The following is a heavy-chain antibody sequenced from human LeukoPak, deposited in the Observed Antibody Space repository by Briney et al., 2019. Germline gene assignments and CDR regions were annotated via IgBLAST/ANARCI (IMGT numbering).Heavy chain of an antibody. D-gene: IGHD3-22*01. V-gene: IGHV4-59*12. CDR1: GGSIISYY. CDR3: AKSNGYGLIDI. CDR2: MYYSGIT. Sequence: SETLSLTCTVSGGSIISYYWSWIRQPPGQGLEWIAYMYYSGITAYNPSLKSRVTMSIDTSKNHFSLKLNSVTAADTAVYYCAKSNGYGLIDIWGQGTMVTVSS. J-gene: IGHJ3*02.